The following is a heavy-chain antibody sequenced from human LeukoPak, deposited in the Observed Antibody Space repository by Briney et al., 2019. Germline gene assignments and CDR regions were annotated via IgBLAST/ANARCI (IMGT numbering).Heavy chain of an antibody. CDR1: GLIFTDYG. CDR3: ASITGDPLGHGADY. CDR2: ISYDGSNK. D-gene: IGHD7-27*01. Sequence: GGSLRLSCAASGLIFTDYGMHWVRQAPGKGLEWVAVISYDGSNKYYADSVKGRFTISRDNSKNTLYLQMNSLRAEDTAVYYCASITGDPLGHGADYWGQGTLVTVSS. V-gene: IGHV3-30*03. J-gene: IGHJ4*02.